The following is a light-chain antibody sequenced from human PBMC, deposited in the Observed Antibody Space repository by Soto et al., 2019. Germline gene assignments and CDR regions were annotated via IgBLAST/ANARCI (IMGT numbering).Light chain of an antibody. CDR2: NNN. CDR1: RASIGSNT. V-gene: IGLV1-44*01. J-gene: IGLJ3*02. Sequence: QSALTQPPSASGTPGQRVTISCSGSRASIGSNTVTWYQHLPGAAPKLLIYNNNQRPSGVPDRFSGSKSDTSASLAISGLQSEDEAVYYCAAWDDSLSGPVFGGGTKVTVL. CDR3: AAWDDSLSGPV.